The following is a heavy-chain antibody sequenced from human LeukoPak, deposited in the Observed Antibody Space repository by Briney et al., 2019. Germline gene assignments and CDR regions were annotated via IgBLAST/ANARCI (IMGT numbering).Heavy chain of an antibody. CDR3: AFRSYRGYYFDY. Sequence: SETLSLTCTVSGGSTSSSSYYWGWLRQPPGKGLEWIGSTYYSGSTYYNSSLKSRVTISVDTSKNQFSLKLSSVTAADTAVYYCAFRSYRGYYFDYWGQGTLVTVSS. V-gene: IGHV4-39*01. CDR2: TYYSGST. D-gene: IGHD1-26*01. CDR1: GGSTSSSSYY. J-gene: IGHJ4*02.